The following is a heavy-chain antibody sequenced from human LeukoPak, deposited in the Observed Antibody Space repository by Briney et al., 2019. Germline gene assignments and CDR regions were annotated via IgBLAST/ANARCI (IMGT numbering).Heavy chain of an antibody. D-gene: IGHD3-10*01. CDR1: GITFSTYG. CDR2: IRGAGDIT. V-gene: IGHV3-23*01. Sequence: GGSLRLSCVASGITFSTYGMSWVRQAPGKGLEWVSAIRGAGDITDYADSVKGRFTISRDNSKNMLYLQMSSLRADDTAIYYCSKAPYGSGSYYVNLWGQGTLGTVSS. J-gene: IGHJ5*02. CDR3: SKAPYGSGSYYVNL.